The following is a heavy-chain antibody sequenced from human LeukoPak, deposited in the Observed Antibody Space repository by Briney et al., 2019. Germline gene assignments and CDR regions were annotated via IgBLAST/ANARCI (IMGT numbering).Heavy chain of an antibody. D-gene: IGHD1-26*01. Sequence: ASVKVSCKTSGYTFIGNYMHWVRQAPGQGLEWVGWINPNTGGTNYAEKFQGRVTMTGDTSISTAYMELSSLRSEDTAVYYCARGRGSYSLNWGQGTLVTVSS. J-gene: IGHJ4*02. V-gene: IGHV1-2*02. CDR1: GYTFIGNY. CDR3: ARGRGSYSLN. CDR2: INPNTGGT.